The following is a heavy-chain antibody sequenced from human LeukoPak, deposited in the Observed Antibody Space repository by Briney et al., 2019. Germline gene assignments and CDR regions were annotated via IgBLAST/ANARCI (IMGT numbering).Heavy chain of an antibody. CDR3: ASRSGSGSRRPIDS. CDR2: IYHSGST. J-gene: IGHJ4*02. V-gene: IGHV4-4*02. D-gene: IGHD3-10*01. Sequence: PSETLSLTCAVSGDSISNNNWWRWVRQPPGKGLEWIGEIYHSGSTTYNLSLMSRVTISVDNSKNQFSLKVSSVTAADTALYYCASRSGSGSRRPIDSWGQGTLVTVSS. CDR1: GDSISNNNW.